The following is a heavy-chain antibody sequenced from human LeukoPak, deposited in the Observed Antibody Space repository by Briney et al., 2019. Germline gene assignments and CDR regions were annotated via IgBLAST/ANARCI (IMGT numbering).Heavy chain of an antibody. D-gene: IGHD1-26*01. CDR1: GFTFSSYA. V-gene: IGHV3-23*01. J-gene: IGHJ4*02. Sequence: GGSLRLSCAASGFTFSSYAMTWVRQAPGKGLEWVSSISASDVMTYYADSVKGRFTVSRDTSKNSLYLQMSSLTAADTAVYYCAKDRSIGTYYTFDHWGQGTLVTVSS. CDR2: ISASDVMT. CDR3: AKDRSIGTYYTFDH.